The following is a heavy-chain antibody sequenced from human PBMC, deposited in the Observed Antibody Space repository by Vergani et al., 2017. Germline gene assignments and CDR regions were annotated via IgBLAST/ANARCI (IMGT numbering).Heavy chain of an antibody. Sequence: EVQLVQSGAEVKKPGESLKISCKGSGYSFTSYWIGWVRQMPGKGLEWMGIIYPGDSDTRYSPSFQGQVTISADKSISTAYLQWSSLKASDTAMYYCARLSCEMATITALDYWGQGTLVTVSS. CDR3: ARLSCEMATITALDY. D-gene: IGHD5-24*01. CDR1: GYSFTSYW. J-gene: IGHJ4*02. V-gene: IGHV5-51*01. CDR2: IYPGDSDT.